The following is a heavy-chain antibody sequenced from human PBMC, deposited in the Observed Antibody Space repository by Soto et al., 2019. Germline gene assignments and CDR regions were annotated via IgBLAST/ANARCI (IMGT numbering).Heavy chain of an antibody. Sequence: SETLSLTCAVYGGSFSDYYWSWIRQPPGMGLEWIGEINHSGSTNYSPSLKSRVTISVDTSKNQFSLKLSSVTAADTAVFYCARGPRLGITGSDEALDTWGQWRMVT. CDR2: INHSGST. J-gene: IGHJ3*02. V-gene: IGHV4-34*01. CDR1: GGSFSDYY. D-gene: IGHD3-16*01. CDR3: ARGPRLGITGSDEALDT.